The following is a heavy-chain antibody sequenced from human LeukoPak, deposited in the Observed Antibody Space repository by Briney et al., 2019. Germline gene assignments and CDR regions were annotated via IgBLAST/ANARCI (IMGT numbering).Heavy chain of an antibody. CDR3: AKAGYCSSTSCPFDP. CDR2: VTGDSGTT. J-gene: IGHJ5*02. CDR1: GFTFSNFA. D-gene: IGHD2-2*01. Sequence: GGSLRLSCVASGFTFSNFAMNWVRQAPGKGLEWVSVVTGDSGTTHYADSVKGRFTISRGNSKNTVYLQMNSLRAEDTAVYYCAKAGYCSSTSCPFDPWGQGTLVTVSS. V-gene: IGHV3-23*01.